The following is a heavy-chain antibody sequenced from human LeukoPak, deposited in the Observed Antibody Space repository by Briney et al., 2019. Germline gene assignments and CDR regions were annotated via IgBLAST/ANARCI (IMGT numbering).Heavy chain of an antibody. CDR3: ARDATRGSYYFDY. CDR1: GFTFTTSA. CDR2: IVVGSGNT. J-gene: IGHJ4*02. V-gene: IGHV1-58*01. Sequence: GASVKVSCKASGFTFTTSAVQWVRQARGQRLEWIGRIVVGSGNTDHAQKFQGRLTITRDISPSTAYMELSSLTSDDTAVYYCARDATRGSYYFDYWGQGTLVTVSS. D-gene: IGHD5-24*01.